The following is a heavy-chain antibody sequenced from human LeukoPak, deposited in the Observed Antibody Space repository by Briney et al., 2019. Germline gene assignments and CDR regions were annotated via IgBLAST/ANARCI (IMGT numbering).Heavy chain of an antibody. Sequence: GESLKISCKASAYSFTADLIGWVRQMPGKGLEWMGAIYPGDSDTRYSPSFQGQVTISADKSISTAYLQWSSLKASDTAMYWCARPTRGWSLVYWGQGTLVTVSS. CDR3: ARPTRGWSLVY. J-gene: IGHJ4*02. D-gene: IGHD6-19*01. V-gene: IGHV5-51*01. CDR2: IYPGDSDT. CDR1: AYSFTADL.